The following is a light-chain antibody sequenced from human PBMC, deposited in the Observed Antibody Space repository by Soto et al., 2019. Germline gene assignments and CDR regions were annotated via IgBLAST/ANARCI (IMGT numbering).Light chain of an antibody. J-gene: IGKJ4*01. CDR3: QQYNNWPLT. Sequence: EILMTQSPATLSVSPGERATLSCRASQSVSSYLAWCQQKPGQAPRLLIYGASTRATGIPARFSGSGSGTEFTLTISSLQSEDFAVYYCQQYNNWPLTFGGGTKVEIK. V-gene: IGKV3-15*01. CDR1: QSVSSY. CDR2: GAS.